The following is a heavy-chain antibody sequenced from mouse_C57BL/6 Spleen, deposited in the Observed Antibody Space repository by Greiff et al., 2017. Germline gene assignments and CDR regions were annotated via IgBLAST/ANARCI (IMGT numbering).Heavy chain of an antibody. V-gene: IGHV1-14*01. CDR2: IYPYNDGT. Sequence: VQLKESGPELVKPGASVKMSCKASGYTFTSYVMHWVKQKPGQGLEWIGYIYPYNDGTKYNEKFKGKATLTSDKSSSTAYMELSSLTSEDSAVYYCAIYYGSSPLFDYWGQGTTLTVSS. J-gene: IGHJ2*01. CDR1: GYTFTSYV. CDR3: AIYYGSSPLFDY. D-gene: IGHD1-1*01.